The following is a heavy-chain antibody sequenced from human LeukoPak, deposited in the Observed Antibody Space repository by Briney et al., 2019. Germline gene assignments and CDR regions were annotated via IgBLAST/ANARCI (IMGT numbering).Heavy chain of an antibody. CDR3: ARAGYGDSDFDY. CDR1: GGSISSGSYY. V-gene: IGHV4-61*02. CDR2: IYTSGST. D-gene: IGHD4-17*01. J-gene: IGHJ4*02. Sequence: PSQTLSLACTVSGGSISSGSYYWSWIRQTAGKGLEWIGRIYTSGSTNYNPSLKSRVTISVDTSKNQFSLKLSSVTAADTAVYYCARAGYGDSDFDYWGQGTLVTVSS.